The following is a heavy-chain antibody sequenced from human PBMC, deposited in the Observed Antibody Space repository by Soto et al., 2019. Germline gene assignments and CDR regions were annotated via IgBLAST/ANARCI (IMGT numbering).Heavy chain of an antibody. D-gene: IGHD2-21*02. J-gene: IGHJ4*02. V-gene: IGHV4-4*02. CDR3: ARGGDWRFDY. CDR2: IQHRRGT. Sequence: QVQLQESGPGLVKPSGTLSLTCAVSGDSITSDNWWSWGRQPPGKGLEWIGEIQHRRGTNYHPSLKSRVTISVDKSNNHFSLELISVTAADTAVYYCARGGDWRFDYWGRGTQVTVSS. CDR1: GDSITSDNW.